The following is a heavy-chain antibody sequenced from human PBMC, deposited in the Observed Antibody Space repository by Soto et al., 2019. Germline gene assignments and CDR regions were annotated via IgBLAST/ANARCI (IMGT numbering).Heavy chain of an antibody. CDR2: FDPEDGET. D-gene: IGHD1-7*01. Sequence: ASVKVSCKVSGYTLTELSMHWVRPAPGKGLEWMGGFDPEDGETIYAQKFQGRVTMTEDTSTDTAYMELSSLRSEDTAVYYCARESRITGTTSCVKKYNWFDPWGQGTLVTVSS. CDR3: ARESRITGTTSCVKKYNWFDP. CDR1: GYTLTELS. V-gene: IGHV1-24*01. J-gene: IGHJ5*02.